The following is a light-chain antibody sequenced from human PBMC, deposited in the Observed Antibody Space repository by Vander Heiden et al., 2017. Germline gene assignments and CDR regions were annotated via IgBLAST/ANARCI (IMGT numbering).Light chain of an antibody. V-gene: IGKV3-20*01. CDR3: QDYGGSPPVT. Sequence: EVVLTQSPGTLSLSPGETATLSCRASQTISSRYLAWYQQKPGQAPRLFIYETSNRATGIPDRFSSSGSGTDFTLTISRLDPEEFAVYYCQDYGGSPPVTFGQGTRLEIK. CDR2: ETS. J-gene: IGKJ5*01. CDR1: QTISSRY.